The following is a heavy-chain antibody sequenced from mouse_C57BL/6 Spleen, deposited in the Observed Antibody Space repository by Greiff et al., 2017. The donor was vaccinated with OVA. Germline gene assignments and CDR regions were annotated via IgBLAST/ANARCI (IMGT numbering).Heavy chain of an antibody. Sequence: VQLQQSVAELVRPGASVKLSCTASGFNIKNTYMHWVKQRPEQGLEWIGRIDPANVNTKYAPKFQGKATITADTSSNTAYLQLSSLTSEDTAIYYGARSGDYGSWTYYFDYWGQGTTLTVSS. CDR2: IDPANVNT. CDR1: GFNIKNTY. D-gene: IGHD1-1*01. J-gene: IGHJ2*01. CDR3: ARSGDYGSWTYYFDY. V-gene: IGHV14-3*01.